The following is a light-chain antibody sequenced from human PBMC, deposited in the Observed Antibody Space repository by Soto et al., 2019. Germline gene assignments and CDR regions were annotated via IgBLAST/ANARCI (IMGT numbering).Light chain of an antibody. J-gene: IGKJ5*01. CDR1: QSISNH. Sequence: DIQMTQSPTSLTSSVANRVIITCRASQSISNHLNWYQQKPGKAPKLLIYAASSLQSGVPSRFSGRGSGADFTLTISSLEPEDFAVYYCQQRCDSITFGQGTRLEIK. V-gene: IGKV1-39*01. CDR2: AAS. CDR3: QQRCDSIT.